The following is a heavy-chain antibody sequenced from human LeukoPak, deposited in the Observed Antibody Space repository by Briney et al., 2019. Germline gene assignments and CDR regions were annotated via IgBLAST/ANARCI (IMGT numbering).Heavy chain of an antibody. V-gene: IGHV1-2*02. CDR3: ARGGSVTTFDAFDI. CDR1: GYTFTGYY. CDR2: INPNSGGT. D-gene: IGHD4-17*01. Sequence: RGASVKVSCKASGYTFTGYYMHWVRQAPGQGLEWMGWINPNSGGTNYAQKFQGRVTMTRDTSISTAYMELSRLRSDDTAVYYCARGGSVTTFDAFDIWGQGTMVTVSS. J-gene: IGHJ3*02.